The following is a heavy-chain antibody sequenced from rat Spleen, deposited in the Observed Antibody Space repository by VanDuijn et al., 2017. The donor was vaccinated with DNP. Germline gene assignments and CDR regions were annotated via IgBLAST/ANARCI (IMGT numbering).Heavy chain of an antibody. Sequence: QVQLKESGPGLVQPSQTLSLTCTVSGFSLTSYNVHWVRQPTGKGLEWMGTIWTGGSTDYNSALKSRLSISRDTSKSQVFLKMNSLQTEDIATYYCARDRHTTGNDYYAMDVWGQGTSVTVSS. D-gene: IGHD1-9*01. J-gene: IGHJ4*01. CDR1: GFSLTSYN. CDR3: ARDRHTTGNDYYAMDV. CDR2: IWTGGST. V-gene: IGHV2-30*01.